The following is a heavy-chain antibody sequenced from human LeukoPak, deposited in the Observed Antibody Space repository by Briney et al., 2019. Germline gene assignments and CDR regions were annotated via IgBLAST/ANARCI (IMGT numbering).Heavy chain of an antibody. CDR2: ISGDGGGT. CDR3: VKGDSGDYAGLSSDY. Sequence: GGSLRLSCAASGFTFDDYAMHWVRQTPGKGLEWVSLISGDGGGTHYADSVKGRFTISRANRKNSLYLQMNSLRTEDTALYYCVKGDSGDYAGLSSDYWGQGTLVTVSS. D-gene: IGHD4-17*01. V-gene: IGHV3-43*02. J-gene: IGHJ4*02. CDR1: GFTFDDYA.